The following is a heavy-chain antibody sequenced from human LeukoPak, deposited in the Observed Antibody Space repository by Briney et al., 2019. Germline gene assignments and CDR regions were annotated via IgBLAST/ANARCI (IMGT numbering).Heavy chain of an antibody. V-gene: IGHV4-61*02. CDR3: ARGGIAAAGPRHFDY. CDR2: IYTSGST. CDR1: GGSISSGSYY. J-gene: IGHJ4*02. Sequence: SETLPLTCTVSGGSISSGSYYWSWIWQPAGRGLEWIGRIYTSGSTNYNPSLKSRVTISVDTSKNQFSLKLSSVTAADTAVYYCARGGIAAAGPRHFDYWGQGTLVTVSS. D-gene: IGHD6-13*01.